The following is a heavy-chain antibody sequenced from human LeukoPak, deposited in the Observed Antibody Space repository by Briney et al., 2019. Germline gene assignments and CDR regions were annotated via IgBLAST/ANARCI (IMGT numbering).Heavy chain of an antibody. J-gene: IGHJ4*02. D-gene: IGHD6-6*01. CDR1: GGSFSGYY. V-gene: IGHV4-34*01. CDR3: ARGTLYSSSQVTY. CDR2: INHGGST. Sequence: SETLSLTCAVYGGSFSGYYWSWIRQPPGKGLEWIGEINHGGSTNYNPSLKSRVTISVDTSKNQFSLKLSSVTAADTAVYYCARGTLYSSSQVTYWGQGTLVTVSS.